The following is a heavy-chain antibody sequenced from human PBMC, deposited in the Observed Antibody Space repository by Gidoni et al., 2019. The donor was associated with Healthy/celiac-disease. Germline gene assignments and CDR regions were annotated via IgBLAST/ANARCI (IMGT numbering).Heavy chain of an antibody. CDR3: ARDGAYWYFDL. J-gene: IGHJ2*01. V-gene: IGHV3-48*01. CDR2: ISSSISTI. D-gene: IGHD3-16*01. Sequence: EVQLVESGGGLVQPGGSLRLSCAASGFTFSSYSMYWVRQAPGKGLEWVSYISSSISTIYYADSVKGRFTISRDNAKNSLYLQMNSLRAEDTAVYYCARDGAYWYFDLWGRGTLVTVSS. CDR1: GFTFSSYS.